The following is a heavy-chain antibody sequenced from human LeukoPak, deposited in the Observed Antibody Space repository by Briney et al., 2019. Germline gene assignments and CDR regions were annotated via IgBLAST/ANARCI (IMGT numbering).Heavy chain of an antibody. D-gene: IGHD2-21*02. CDR3: ARERSQCGGDCHDL. CDR1: GFTLGSYE. CDR2: ISIGGGDM. V-gene: IGHV3-48*03. J-gene: IGHJ5*02. Sequence: GGSLRLSCAASGFTLGSYEMNWVRQAPGKGLEWVSYISIGGGDMRYADSVKGRFIVSRDAAQNSLYLQMNSLTAEDTALYFCARERSQCGGDCHDLWGQGNLVTVSS.